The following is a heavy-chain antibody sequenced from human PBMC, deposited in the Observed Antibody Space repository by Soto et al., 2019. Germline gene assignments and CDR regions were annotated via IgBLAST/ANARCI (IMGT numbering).Heavy chain of an antibody. CDR1: GFTFSSYW. CDR3: ARFGELLWRNYYYYGMDV. J-gene: IGHJ6*02. D-gene: IGHD3-10*01. V-gene: IGHV3-7*01. Sequence: TGGSLRLSCAASGFTFSSYWMSWVRQAPGKGLEWVANIKQDGSEKYYVDSVKGRFTISRDNAKNSLYLQMNSLRAEDTAVYYCARFGELLWRNYYYYGMDVWGQGTTVTVSS. CDR2: IKQDGSEK.